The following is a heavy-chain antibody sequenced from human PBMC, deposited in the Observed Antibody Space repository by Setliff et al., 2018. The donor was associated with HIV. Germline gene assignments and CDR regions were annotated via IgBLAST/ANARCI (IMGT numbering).Heavy chain of an antibody. D-gene: IGHD6-19*01. J-gene: IGHJ5*01. V-gene: IGHV4-39*07. CDR3: AGHPVTSGWLSLDWFDP. CDR1: GGSINTISYY. CDR2: IYHDGTT. Sequence: SETLSLTCSVSGGSINTISYYWAWVRQPPGNELEWIGSIYHDGTTNYRSSLRSRAAISIDTSKSQISLKVRSVTAADTAVYFRAGHPVTSGWLSLDWFDPWGQGILVTVSS.